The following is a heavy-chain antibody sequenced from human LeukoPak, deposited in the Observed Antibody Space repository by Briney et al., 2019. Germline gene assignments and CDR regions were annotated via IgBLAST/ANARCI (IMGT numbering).Heavy chain of an antibody. Sequence: GGSLSLFCAASGFTFSSHSMSCVRQAPGKGMEWHSAVRGSGASTYYADSVKGRFTISRDNSKNTLYLQMNRLRAEDTAVYYCAKDRYSSSFGVLDYWGQGTLVTVSS. CDR1: GFTFSSHS. CDR3: AKDRYSSSFGVLDY. D-gene: IGHD6-6*01. V-gene: IGHV3-23*01. CDR2: VRGSGAST. J-gene: IGHJ4*02.